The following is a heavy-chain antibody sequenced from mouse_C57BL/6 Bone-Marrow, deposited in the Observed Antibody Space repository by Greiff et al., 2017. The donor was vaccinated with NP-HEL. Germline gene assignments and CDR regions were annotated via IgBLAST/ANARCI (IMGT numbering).Heavy chain of an antibody. CDR3: ARKGYYSNYGFAY. V-gene: IGHV1-81*01. J-gene: IGHJ3*01. CDR1: GYTFTSYG. D-gene: IGHD2-5*01. CDR2: IYPRSGNT. Sequence: QVQLQQSGAELARPGASVKLSCKASGYTFTSYGISWVKQRTGQGLEWIGEIYPRSGNTYYNEKFKGKATLTADKSSSTAYMELRSLTSDDSAVYFCARKGYYSNYGFAYWGQGTLVTVSA.